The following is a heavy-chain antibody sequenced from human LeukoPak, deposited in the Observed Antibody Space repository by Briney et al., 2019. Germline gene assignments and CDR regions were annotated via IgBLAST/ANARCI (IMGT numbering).Heavy chain of an antibody. Sequence: GGSLRLSCAASGFTFINAWMSWVRQAPGKGLEWVGRIKSKTDGGTTDYAAPVKGRFTISRDESKNTLYLQMNSLKTEDTAVYYCTTLTYYYDSSGSNWFDPWGQGTLVTVSS. J-gene: IGHJ5*02. CDR2: IKSKTDGGTT. D-gene: IGHD3-22*01. V-gene: IGHV3-15*01. CDR3: TTLTYYYDSSGSNWFDP. CDR1: GFTFINAW.